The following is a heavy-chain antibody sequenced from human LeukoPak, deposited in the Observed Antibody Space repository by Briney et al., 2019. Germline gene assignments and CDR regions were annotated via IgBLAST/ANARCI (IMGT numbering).Heavy chain of an antibody. J-gene: IGHJ4*02. CDR3: AKQGSRGYSSGWYDY. D-gene: IGHD6-19*01. CDR1: GFTFSTSA. Sequence: PGGSLRLSCAASGFTFSTSAMTWVRQAPGKGLEWVSAISGSGGSTYYADSVKGRFTISRDNSKNTLYLQMNSLRAEDTAVYYCAKQGSRGYSSGWYDYWGQGTLVTVSS. V-gene: IGHV3-23*01. CDR2: ISGSGGST.